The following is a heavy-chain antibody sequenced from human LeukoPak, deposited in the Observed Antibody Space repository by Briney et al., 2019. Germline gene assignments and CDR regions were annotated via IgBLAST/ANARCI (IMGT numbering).Heavy chain of an antibody. CDR2: VYTSGNT. CDR1: GGSLSSGTYY. CDR3: ARRRIDFWSGPWPFDI. V-gene: IGHV4-61*02. D-gene: IGHD3-3*01. Sequence: SETLSLTCTVSGGSLSSGTYYWSWIRQPAGKGLEWIGRVYTSGNTDYNPSLKSRVTMSVDTSKNQFSLKLSSVTAADTAVYYCARRRIDFWSGPWPFDIWGQGTMVTVSS. J-gene: IGHJ3*02.